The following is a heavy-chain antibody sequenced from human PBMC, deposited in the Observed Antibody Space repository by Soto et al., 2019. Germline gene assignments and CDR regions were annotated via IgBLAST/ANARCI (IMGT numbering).Heavy chain of an antibody. D-gene: IGHD2-15*01. CDR1: GFTFSSYA. J-gene: IGHJ6*02. Sequence: QVQLVESGGGVVQPGRSLRLSCAASGFTFSSYAMYWVRQAPGKGLEWVAVISYDGNNKYYADSVKGRFTITRDNSKNTLYQQMNSLRAEDTAVYYCARAGCDGGSCYTLVGLRYGMDVWGQVTTVTVSS. CDR3: ARAGCDGGSCYTLVGLRYGMDV. V-gene: IGHV3-30-3*01. CDR2: ISYDGNNK.